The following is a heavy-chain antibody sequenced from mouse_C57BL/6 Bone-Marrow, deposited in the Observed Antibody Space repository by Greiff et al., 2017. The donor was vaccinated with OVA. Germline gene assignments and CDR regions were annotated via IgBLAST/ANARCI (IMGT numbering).Heavy chain of an antibody. CDR1: GYTFTDYY. CDR2: INPYNGGT. V-gene: IGHV1-19*01. J-gene: IGHJ2*01. D-gene: IGHD2-4*01. Sequence: EVQLVESGPVLVKPGASVKMSCKASGYTFTDYYMNWVKQSHGKSLEWIGVINPYNGGTSYNQKLKGKATLTVDKSSSTAYMELNSLTSEDSAVYYCARPYDYDEGPYFDYWGQGTTLTVSS. CDR3: ARPYDYDEGPYFDY.